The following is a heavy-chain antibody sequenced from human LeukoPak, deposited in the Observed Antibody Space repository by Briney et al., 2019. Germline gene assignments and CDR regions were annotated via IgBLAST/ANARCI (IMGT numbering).Heavy chain of an antibody. CDR1: GGSFSAYY. CDR2: INHSGST. Sequence: SETLSLTCAVCGGSFSAYYWSWIRQPPGKGLEWIGEINHSGSTNYNPSLKSRVTISVDTSKNQFSLRLSSETAADTAVYYCARGGFYCGGDCYVDYWGQGTVVTVSS. V-gene: IGHV4-34*01. CDR3: ARGGFYCGGDCYVDY. J-gene: IGHJ4*02. D-gene: IGHD2-21*02.